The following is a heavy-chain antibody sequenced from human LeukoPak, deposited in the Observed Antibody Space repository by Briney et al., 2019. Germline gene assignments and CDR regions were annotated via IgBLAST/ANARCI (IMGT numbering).Heavy chain of an antibody. J-gene: IGHJ4*02. CDR1: GFSFSNDW. CDR2: INQDESKK. CDR3: ARDYAYRTDY. D-gene: IGHD3-16*01. V-gene: IGHV3-7*01. Sequence: QSGGSLRLSCAASGFSFSNDWMCWVRQAPGKGLEWVANINQDESKKYYVDSVKGRFTISRDNAKNSLYLQMSSLRAEDTAVYYCARDYAYRTDYWGRGTLVTVSS.